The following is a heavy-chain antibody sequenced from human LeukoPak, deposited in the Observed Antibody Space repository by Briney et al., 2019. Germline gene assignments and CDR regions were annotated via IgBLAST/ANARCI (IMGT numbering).Heavy chain of an antibody. CDR1: GFTFSSYT. V-gene: IGHV3-23*01. CDR2: ISDSGDYT. D-gene: IGHD2-8*01. Sequence: GGSLTLSCAGSGFTFSSYTMSWVSQAPGQGLEWVSVISDSGDYTSYADCVRGRFTISRDNSRNTLYLQMISLRPEDTAVYYCAKDTSIGKYCTNGVCSQFDYWGQGTLVTVSS. CDR3: AKDTSIGKYCTNGVCSQFDY. J-gene: IGHJ4*02.